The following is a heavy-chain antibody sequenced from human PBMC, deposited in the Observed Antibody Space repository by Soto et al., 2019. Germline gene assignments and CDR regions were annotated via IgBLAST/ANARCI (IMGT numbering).Heavy chain of an antibody. CDR3: ARHSLRGWTVGSDYFDS. V-gene: IGHV4-39*01. Sequence: SETLSLTCTVSCASVSSDIYYWAWIRQPPGRGLESIGNRHHTGTTSHNPSLRSRVTIFVDTSNNQFSLRLSSVTAADTAVYYSARHSLRGWTVGSDYFDSWGQGTLVTVSS. CDR1: CASVSSDIYY. CDR2: RHHTGTT. D-gene: IGHD3-10*01. J-gene: IGHJ4*02.